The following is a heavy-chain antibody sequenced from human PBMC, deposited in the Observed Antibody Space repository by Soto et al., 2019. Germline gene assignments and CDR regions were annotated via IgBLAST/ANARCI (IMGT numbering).Heavy chain of an antibody. Sequence: ASETLSLTCAVYGGSFSGYYWSWIRQPPGKGLEWIGEINHSGSTNYNPSLKSRVTISVDTSKNQFSLKLSSVTAADTAVYYCARGKHHYYDSSGYSWFDPWGQGTLVTVSS. D-gene: IGHD3-22*01. J-gene: IGHJ5*02. V-gene: IGHV4-34*01. CDR2: INHSGST. CDR1: GGSFSGYY. CDR3: ARGKHHYYDSSGYSWFDP.